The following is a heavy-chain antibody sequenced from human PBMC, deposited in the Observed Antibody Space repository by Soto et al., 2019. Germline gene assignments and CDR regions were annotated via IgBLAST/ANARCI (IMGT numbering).Heavy chain of an antibody. CDR1: GYTFTSYY. Sequence: GASVKVSCKASGYTFTSYYMHWVRQAPGQGLEWMGIINPSGGSTSYAQKFQGRVTMTRDTSTSTVYMELSSLRSEDTAVYYCARDRYYISGYVPGYYYYGMDVWGQGTTVTVSS. V-gene: IGHV1-46*01. J-gene: IGHJ6*02. CDR3: ARDRYYISGYVPGYYYYGMDV. CDR2: INPSGGST. D-gene: IGHD3-22*01.